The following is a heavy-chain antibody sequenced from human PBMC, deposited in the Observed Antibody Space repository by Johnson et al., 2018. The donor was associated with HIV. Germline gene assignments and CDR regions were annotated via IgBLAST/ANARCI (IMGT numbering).Heavy chain of an antibody. V-gene: IGHV3-20*04. J-gene: IGHJ3*02. CDR1: GFTFDDYA. Sequence: MQLVESGGGLVQPGRSLRLSCAASGFTFDDYAMHWVRQAPGKGLEWVSGINWNGGSTGYADSVKGRFTISRDNAKNSLYLQMNSLKTEDTAVYYCTTDQLQQLVHDAFDIWGQGTMVTVSS. D-gene: IGHD6-13*01. CDR2: INWNGGST. CDR3: TTDQLQQLVHDAFDI.